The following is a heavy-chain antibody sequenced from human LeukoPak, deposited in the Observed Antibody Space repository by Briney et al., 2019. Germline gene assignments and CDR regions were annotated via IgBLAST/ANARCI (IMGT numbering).Heavy chain of an antibody. V-gene: IGHV4-59*01. D-gene: IGHD3-10*01. CDR2: IYYSGST. J-gene: IGHJ4*02. CDR1: GGSISSYY. Sequence: PSETLSLTCTVSGGSISSYYWSWIRQPPGKGLEWIGYIYYSGSTNYNPSLKSRVTISVDTSKNQFSLKLSSVTAADTAVYNCARGYSPGSATFDYWGQGTLVTVSS. CDR3: ARGYSPGSATFDY.